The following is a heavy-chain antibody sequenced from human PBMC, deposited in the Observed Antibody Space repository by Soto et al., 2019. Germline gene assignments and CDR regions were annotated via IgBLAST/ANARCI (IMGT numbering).Heavy chain of an antibody. V-gene: IGHV1-69*01. CDR3: ARGLYCGGGCYSHFDY. CDR1: GGTFSNYP. J-gene: IGHJ4*02. CDR2: IIPIFGTT. D-gene: IGHD2-21*02. Sequence: VQLVQSGAEVKKPGSSVKVSCKASGGTFSNYPFIWVRQAPGQGLDWMGGIIPIFGTTDYGQRFQGRVTITADESTNTAYMELSSLRSADTAGYYCARGLYCGGGCYSHFDYWGQGTLVTVSS.